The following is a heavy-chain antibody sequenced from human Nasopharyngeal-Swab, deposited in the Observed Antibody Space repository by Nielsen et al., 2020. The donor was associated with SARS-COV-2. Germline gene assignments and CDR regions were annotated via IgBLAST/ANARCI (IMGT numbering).Heavy chain of an antibody. CDR1: GFTFSSCS. CDR2: ISSRSSNI. D-gene: IGHD5-18*01. CDR3: ASSGYRLDYYSMDV. J-gene: IGHJ6*02. Sequence: GESLKISCAASGFTFSSCSMNWVRQAPGKGLGWVSYISSRSSNIYYADSVKGRFTISGDNAKNSLYLQMNSLRDEDTAVYYCASSGYRLDYYSMDVWGQGTTVTVSS. V-gene: IGHV3-48*02.